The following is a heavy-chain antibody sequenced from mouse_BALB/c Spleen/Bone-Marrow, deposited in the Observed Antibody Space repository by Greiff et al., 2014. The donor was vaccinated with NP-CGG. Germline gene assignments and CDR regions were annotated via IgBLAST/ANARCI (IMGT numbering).Heavy chain of an antibody. V-gene: IGHV14-3*02. CDR1: GFNIKDTY. Sequence: VQLQQSGAELVKPGASVKLSCTASGFNIKDTYMHWVKQRPEQGLEWIGRIDPANGNTKYDPKFQGKATITADTSSNTAYLQPSNLTADDDAANYCASYDNGCSHFAYWGQGTLVTVSA. D-gene: IGHD2-4*01. CDR3: ASYDNGCSHFAY. J-gene: IGHJ3*01. CDR2: IDPANGNT.